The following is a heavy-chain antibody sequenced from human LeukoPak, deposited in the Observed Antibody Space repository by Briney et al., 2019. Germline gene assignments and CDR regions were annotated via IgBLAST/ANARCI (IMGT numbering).Heavy chain of an antibody. D-gene: IGHD4-17*01. CDR2: INPNSGGT. Sequence: ASVKVSCKASGYTFTGYYMHWVRQAPGQGLEWMGWINPNSGGTNYAQKFQGRVTMTRDTSISTAYMELSRLRSEDTAVYYCASDYGDYYYYYYMDVWGKGTTVTVSS. CDR3: ASDYGDYYYYYYMDV. V-gene: IGHV1-2*02. CDR1: GYTFTGYY. J-gene: IGHJ6*03.